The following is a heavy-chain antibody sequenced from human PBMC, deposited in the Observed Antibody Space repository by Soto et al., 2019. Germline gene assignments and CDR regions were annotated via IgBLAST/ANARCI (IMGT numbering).Heavy chain of an antibody. CDR3: ARDSSPRGPTKN. CDR2: IYYSGST. Sequence: NPSETLSLTCTVSGGSISSGGYYWSWIRQHPGKGLEWIGYIYYSGSTYYNPSLKSRVTISVDTSKNQFSLKLSSVTAADTAVYYCARDSSPRGPTKNWGQGTLVTVSS. J-gene: IGHJ4*02. V-gene: IGHV4-31*03. D-gene: IGHD2-8*01. CDR1: GGSISSGGYY.